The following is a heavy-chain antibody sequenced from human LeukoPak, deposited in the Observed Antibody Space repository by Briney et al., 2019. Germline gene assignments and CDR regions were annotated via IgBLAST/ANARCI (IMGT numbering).Heavy chain of an antibody. CDR3: ARQNILVVVAASPGAFDI. J-gene: IGHJ3*02. D-gene: IGHD2-15*01. CDR2: LYHSGSA. Sequence: SETLSLTCDVSDYSIRSGYYWGWIRQPPGKGLEWIGSLYHSGSAYYSPSLKSRVTISLDTSNNELSPGMSPLTAANNAIYPCARQNILVVVAASPGAFDIWGQGTLVTVSS. CDR1: DYSIRSGYY. V-gene: IGHV4-38-2*01.